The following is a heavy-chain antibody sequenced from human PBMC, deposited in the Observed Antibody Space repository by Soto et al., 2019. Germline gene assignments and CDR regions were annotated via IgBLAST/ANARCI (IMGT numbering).Heavy chain of an antibody. CDR3: AKALRPPGIAVAGENYFDY. CDR2: ISGSGGST. Sequence: EVQLLESGGGLVQPGGSLRLSCAASGFTFSSYAMSWVRQAPGKGLEWVSAISGSGGSTYYADSVKGRFTISRDNSKNTLYLQMNSLRAEDTAVYYCAKALRPPGIAVAGENYFDYWGQGTLVTVSS. V-gene: IGHV3-23*01. CDR1: GFTFSSYA. J-gene: IGHJ4*02. D-gene: IGHD6-19*01.